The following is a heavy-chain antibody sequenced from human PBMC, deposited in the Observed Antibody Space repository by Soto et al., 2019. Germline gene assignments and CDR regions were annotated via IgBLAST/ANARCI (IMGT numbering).Heavy chain of an antibody. V-gene: IGHV4-39*01. D-gene: IGHD6-19*01. J-gene: IGHJ4*02. CDR2: MYYSGSM. Sequence: QLQLQESGPGLVKPSETLSLTCTVSGGSISSSSYYWGWIRQPPGKGLEWIGSMYYSGSMFYNPSLKIRVTISLDTSKNPFALRPRSGTGADTAVYYCARFQEWLPGGLYRGQGTLVTVSS. CDR1: GGSISSSSYY. CDR3: ARFQEWLPGGLY.